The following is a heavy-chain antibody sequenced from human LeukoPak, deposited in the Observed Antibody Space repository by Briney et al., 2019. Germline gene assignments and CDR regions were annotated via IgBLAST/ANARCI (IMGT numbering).Heavy chain of an antibody. CDR3: ARGRLSLYCSSTSCYVWFDP. CDR1: NGSFSGYY. D-gene: IGHD2-2*01. Sequence: SETMSLTCAVYNGSFSGYYWTWIRQPPGKGLEWIGEINHSGSTNYNPSLKSRVTISVDTSKNQFSLKLSSVTAADTAVYYCARGRLSLYCSSTSCYVWFDPWGQGTLVTVSS. CDR2: INHSGST. V-gene: IGHV4-34*01. J-gene: IGHJ5*02.